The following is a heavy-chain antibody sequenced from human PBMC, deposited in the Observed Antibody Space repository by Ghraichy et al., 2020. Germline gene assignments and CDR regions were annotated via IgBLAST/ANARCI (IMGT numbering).Heavy chain of an antibody. Sequence: GGSLRLSCAASGLTVNGNYMTWVRLAPGKGLEWVSHINSGGSTYYADSVKCRFTITRDDSKNTLYLQKNSLRAEDTAVYYCARDPSYCASTRCYCSLDVWGQGTTVTVSS. J-gene: IGHJ6*02. CDR1: GLTVNGNY. CDR2: INSGGST. CDR3: ARDPSYCASTRCYCSLDV. V-gene: IGHV3-53*01. D-gene: IGHD2-2*01.